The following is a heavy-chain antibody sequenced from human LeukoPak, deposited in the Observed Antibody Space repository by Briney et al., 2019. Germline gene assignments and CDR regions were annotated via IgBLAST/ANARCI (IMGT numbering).Heavy chain of an antibody. Sequence: GGSLRLSCAASGFTFSNYWMSWVRQAPGKGLEWVANIKQDGSEKYYVDSMRGRFTISRDNAKNSLYLQMSSLRADDTAVYYCARDRGGYSYGPYYYYYYMDVWGKGTTVTVSS. CDR2: IKQDGSEK. CDR1: GFTFSNYW. D-gene: IGHD5-18*01. J-gene: IGHJ6*03. V-gene: IGHV3-7*01. CDR3: ARDRGGYSYGPYYYYYYMDV.